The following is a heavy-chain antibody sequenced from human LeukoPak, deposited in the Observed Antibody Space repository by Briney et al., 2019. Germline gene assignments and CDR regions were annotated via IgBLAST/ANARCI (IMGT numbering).Heavy chain of an antibody. Sequence: PSETLSLTCTVSGGSISSYYWSWIRQHAGKGLEWIGRIYTSGSTNYNPSLKSRVTMSVDTSKNQFSLKLSSVTAADTAVYYCAREEWELLRPFDYWGQGTLVTVSS. CDR2: IYTSGST. CDR3: AREEWELLRPFDY. V-gene: IGHV4-4*07. CDR1: GGSISSYY. J-gene: IGHJ4*02. D-gene: IGHD1-26*01.